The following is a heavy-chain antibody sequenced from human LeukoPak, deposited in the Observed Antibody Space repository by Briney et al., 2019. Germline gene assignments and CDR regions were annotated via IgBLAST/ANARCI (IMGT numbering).Heavy chain of an antibody. J-gene: IGHJ4*02. CDR1: GGSISSSSYY. Sequence: KPSETLSLTCTVSGGSISSSSYYWGWIRQPPGKGLEWIGSIYYSGSTYYNPSLKSRISISVDASRNQFSLKLSSVTAADTAVYYCAAIYYYYDSSGYSDCWGQGTLVTVSS. V-gene: IGHV4-39*07. CDR2: IYYSGST. D-gene: IGHD3-22*01. CDR3: AAIYYYYDSSGYSDC.